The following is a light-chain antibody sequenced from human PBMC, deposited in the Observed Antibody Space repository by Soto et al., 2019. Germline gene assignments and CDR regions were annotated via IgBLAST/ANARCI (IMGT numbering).Light chain of an antibody. V-gene: IGKV3-15*01. CDR3: QQYENWPIT. CDR1: QSISSN. Sequence: IVLTQSPATLSVSPGEKATLSCRASQSISSNLAWYQQKPGQAPRLLMYGASTRATGIPARFSGSGSGTEFTLTISSLQSEDFAVYYCQQYENWPITFGQGTRLEIK. CDR2: GAS. J-gene: IGKJ5*01.